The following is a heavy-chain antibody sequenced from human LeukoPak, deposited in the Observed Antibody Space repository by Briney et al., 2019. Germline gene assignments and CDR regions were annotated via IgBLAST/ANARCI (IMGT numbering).Heavy chain of an antibody. CDR2: INTDGSNT. Sequence: GSLRLSCAASGFTFTSKWMHWVRQAPGKGLVWVSHINTDGSNTAYADSVRGRFTISRDNAKNTLYLQMNSLRAENTAVYYCALITGKRDFGYWGQGTPVTVSS. CDR1: GFTFTSKW. J-gene: IGHJ4*02. V-gene: IGHV3-74*01. CDR3: ALITGKRDFGY. D-gene: IGHD1-1*01.